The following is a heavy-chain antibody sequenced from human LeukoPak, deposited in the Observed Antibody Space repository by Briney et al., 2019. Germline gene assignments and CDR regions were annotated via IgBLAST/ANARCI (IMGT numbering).Heavy chain of an antibody. D-gene: IGHD6-13*01. CDR2: IRYDGSNK. V-gene: IGHV3-30*02. Sequence: PGGSLRLSCAASGFTFSSYGMHWVRQAPGKGLEWVAFIRYDGSNKYYADSVKGRFTISRDNSKNTLYLQMNSLRAEDTAVYYCATRSSIAAAGIPFDYWGQGTLVTVSS. J-gene: IGHJ4*02. CDR3: ATRSSIAAAGIPFDY. CDR1: GFTFSSYG.